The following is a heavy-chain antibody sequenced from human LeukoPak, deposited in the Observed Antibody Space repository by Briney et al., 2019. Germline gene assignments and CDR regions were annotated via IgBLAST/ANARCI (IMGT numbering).Heavy chain of an antibody. CDR1: GGSISSYY. D-gene: IGHD6-13*01. V-gene: IGHV4-59*08. Sequence: PSETLSLTCSVSGGSISSYYWSWIRQPPGKGLEWIGYIYYSGSANYNPSLKSRVTMSVDTSEDQFSLRLSSVTAADTAVYYCAIGYSSSWYYFDYWGQGTLVTVSS. CDR2: IYYSGSA. J-gene: IGHJ4*02. CDR3: AIGYSSSWYYFDY.